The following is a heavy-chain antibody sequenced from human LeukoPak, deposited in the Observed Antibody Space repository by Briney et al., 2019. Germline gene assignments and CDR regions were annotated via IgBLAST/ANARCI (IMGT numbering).Heavy chain of an antibody. V-gene: IGHV3-74*01. J-gene: IGHJ3*01. Sequence: PGGYLRLSCAASGFTLSNHWMHWVRQTPGKGLVWISRINGDATLTTYADSVKGRFTISRHNAKNTLYLQMNSLRVEDTAVFYCARGLGGLWGQGTMVTVSS. CDR3: ARGLGGL. CDR2: INGDATLT. CDR1: GFTLSNHW. D-gene: IGHD3-16*01.